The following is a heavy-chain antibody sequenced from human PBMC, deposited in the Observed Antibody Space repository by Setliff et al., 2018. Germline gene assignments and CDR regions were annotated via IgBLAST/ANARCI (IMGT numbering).Heavy chain of an antibody. CDR1: GGSIPSYY. D-gene: IGHD3-22*01. Sequence: LSLTCSVSGGSIPSYYWSWIRQPPGNGLEYIGYIYYSGSTNSNPSLKSRVTISVDTSKNQFSLKLSSVTAADTAVYYCARHHAQYYSDSSGYYYEDWYFDLWGRGTLVTVS. V-gene: IGHV4-59*08. CDR2: IYYSGST. J-gene: IGHJ2*01. CDR3: ARHHAQYYSDSSGYYYEDWYFDL.